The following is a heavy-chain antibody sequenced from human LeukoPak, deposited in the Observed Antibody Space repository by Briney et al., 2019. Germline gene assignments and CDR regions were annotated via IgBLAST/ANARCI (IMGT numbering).Heavy chain of an antibody. D-gene: IGHD4-17*01. V-gene: IGHV3-30*03. CDR3: ARDLKYGDSYYYYIDV. Sequence: GGSLRLSCAASGFTFSSYGMHWVRQAPGKGLEWVAVISYDGSNKYYADSVKGRFIISRDNAKDSLYLHMNSLRAEDTAMYYCARDLKYGDSYYYYIDVWGKGTTVTVSS. CDR1: GFTFSSYG. CDR2: ISYDGSNK. J-gene: IGHJ6*03.